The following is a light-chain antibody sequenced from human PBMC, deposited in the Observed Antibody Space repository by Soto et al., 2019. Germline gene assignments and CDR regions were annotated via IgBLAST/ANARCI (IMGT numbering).Light chain of an antibody. CDR2: DVN. CDR3: TSWTTSTTMI. Sequence: QSALPQPASVYGSPGQSITISCTGTSSDIGAYNFVSWYQQHPGKAPKLMLYDVNIRPSGVSNRFSGSKSGNTASLTISGLQAEDEADYYCTSWTTSTTMIFGGGTKVTVL. CDR1: SSDIGAYNF. V-gene: IGLV2-14*03. J-gene: IGLJ2*01.